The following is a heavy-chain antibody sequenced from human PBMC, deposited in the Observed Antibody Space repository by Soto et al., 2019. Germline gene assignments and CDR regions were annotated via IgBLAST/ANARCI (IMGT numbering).Heavy chain of an antibody. CDR1: GFTFSSYA. D-gene: IGHD2-8*01. J-gene: IGHJ4*02. CDR2: ISYDGSNK. V-gene: IGHV3-30-3*01. Sequence: GGSLRLSCAASGFTFSSYAMHWVRQAPGKGLEWVAVISYDGSNKYYADSVKGRFTISRDNSKNTLYLQMNSLKTEDTAVYYCVRDRPSDEGVLDYWGQGTLVTVSS. CDR3: VRDRPSDEGVLDY.